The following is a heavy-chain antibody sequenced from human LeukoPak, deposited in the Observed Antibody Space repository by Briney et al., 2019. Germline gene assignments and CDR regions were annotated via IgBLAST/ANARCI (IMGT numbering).Heavy chain of an antibody. Sequence: GASVKVSCKASGYTFTSYDINWVRQATGQGLEWMGWMNPNSGNTGYAQKFQGRVTMTRNTSISTAYMELSSPRSEDTAVYYCARGGAYCGGDCYDDYWGQGTLVTVSS. D-gene: IGHD2-21*02. CDR3: ARGGAYCGGDCYDDY. J-gene: IGHJ4*02. CDR2: MNPNSGNT. CDR1: GYTFTSYD. V-gene: IGHV1-8*01.